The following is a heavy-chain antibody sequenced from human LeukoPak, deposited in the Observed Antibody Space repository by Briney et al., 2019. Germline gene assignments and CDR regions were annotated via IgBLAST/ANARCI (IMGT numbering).Heavy chain of an antibody. V-gene: IGHV3-30-3*01. J-gene: IGHJ5*02. CDR1: GFTFSSYA. D-gene: IGHD3-16*01. CDR2: ISYDGSNK. CDR3: ARSSSLLVFWFDP. Sequence: PGRSLRLSCAASGFTFSSYAMHWVRQAPGKGLEWVAVISYDGSNKYYADSVKGRFTISRDNSKNTLYLQMNSLRAEDTAVYYCARSSSLLVFWFDPWGQGTLVTVSS.